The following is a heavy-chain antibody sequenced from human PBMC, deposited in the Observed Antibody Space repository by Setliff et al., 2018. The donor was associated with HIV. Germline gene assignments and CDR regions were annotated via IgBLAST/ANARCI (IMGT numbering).Heavy chain of an antibody. V-gene: IGHV3-33*06. D-gene: IGHD6-13*01. CDR3: AKTGTIGSCYFDY. CDR1: GFTFSSYG. CDR2: IWYDGSNK. J-gene: IGHJ4*02. Sequence: GGSLRLSCAASGFTFSSYGMHWVRQAPGKGLEWVAVIWYDGSNKYCADSVKGRFTISRDNSKNTLYLQMNSLRAEDTAVYYCAKTGTIGSCYFDYWGQGTLVTVSS.